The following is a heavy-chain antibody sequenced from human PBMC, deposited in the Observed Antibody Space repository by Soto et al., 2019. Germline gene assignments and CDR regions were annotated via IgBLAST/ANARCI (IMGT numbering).Heavy chain of an antibody. CDR2: VSCNSGNL. CDR3: AKGASTTVFAFNDY. Sequence: EVQLVESGGGLVQPGRSLRLSCAASGFTFDDYAMHWVRQGPGKGLEWVSGVSCNSGNLGYADSVKGRFIISRDNAKNSLYLQMNSLRGEDTALYYCAKGASTTVFAFNDYWGQGTLVTVSS. D-gene: IGHD4-17*01. V-gene: IGHV3-9*01. J-gene: IGHJ4*02. CDR1: GFTFDDYA.